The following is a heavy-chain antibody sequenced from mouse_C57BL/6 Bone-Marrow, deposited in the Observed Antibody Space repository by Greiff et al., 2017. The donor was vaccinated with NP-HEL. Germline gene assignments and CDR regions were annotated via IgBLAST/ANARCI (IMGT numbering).Heavy chain of an antibody. CDR1: GFTFSSYA. V-gene: IGHV5-4*01. J-gene: IGHJ2*01. Sequence: DVKLQESGGGLVKPGGSLKLSCAASGFTFSSYAMSWVRQTPEKRLEWVATISDGGSYTYYPDNVKGRFTISRDNAKNNLYLQMSHLKSEDTAMYYCAREVLDYYGSSYFDYWGQGTTLTVSS. CDR3: AREVLDYYGSSYFDY. D-gene: IGHD1-1*01. CDR2: ISDGGSYT.